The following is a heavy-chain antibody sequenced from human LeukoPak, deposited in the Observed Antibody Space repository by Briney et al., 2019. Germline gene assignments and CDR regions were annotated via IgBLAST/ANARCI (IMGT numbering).Heavy chain of an antibody. V-gene: IGHV1-46*01. Sequence: GASVMVSSRAAAYTFTTSYMNWVRRAPGEGLQWMGVINPSGGSTSCSRKFQGRVAIIRDASTRTVYTQHSSRLSEETAAVYCARERESEAVACTDWYFDLWRRGTLVSVSS. CDR1: AYTFTTSY. D-gene: IGHD6-19*01. CDR2: INPSGGST. CDR3: ARERESEAVACTDWYFDL. J-gene: IGHJ2*01.